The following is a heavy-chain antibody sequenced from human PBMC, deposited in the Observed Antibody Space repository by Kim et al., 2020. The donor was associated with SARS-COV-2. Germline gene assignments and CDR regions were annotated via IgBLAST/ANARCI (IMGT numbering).Heavy chain of an antibody. CDR3: ARERFGGSFDY. D-gene: IGHD3-10*01. Sequence: ASVKVSCKASGFTFSDYAMYWVRQAPGQRLEWMGWIKAGNVNTRYSQKFQGRVTITWDTSASTAYMDLTSLRFEDTAVYYCARERFGGSFDYWGQGTLVTVSS. J-gene: IGHJ4*02. CDR2: IKAGNVNT. CDR1: GFTFSDYA. V-gene: IGHV1-3*01.